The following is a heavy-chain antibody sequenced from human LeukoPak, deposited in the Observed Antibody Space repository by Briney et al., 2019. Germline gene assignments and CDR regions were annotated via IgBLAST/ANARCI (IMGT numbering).Heavy chain of an antibody. J-gene: IGHJ6*02. CDR2: IWYDGSNK. Sequence: PGGSLRLSCAPSGFTFSSYGMHWVRPAPGKGLAGVAVIWYDGSNKYYADSVLGRFTISRDNSKNTMYLQMDSLRAEDTAVYYCAIDRPGGGINGMDAWGQGTTVTVSS. V-gene: IGHV3-33*01. CDR3: AIDRPGGGINGMDA. CDR1: GFTFSSYG. D-gene: IGHD3-16*01.